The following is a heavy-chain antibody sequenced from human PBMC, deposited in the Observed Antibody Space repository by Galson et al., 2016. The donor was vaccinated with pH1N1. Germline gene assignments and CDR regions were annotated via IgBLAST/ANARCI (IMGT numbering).Heavy chain of an antibody. CDR1: GYSVTRYY. Sequence: SVKVSCKAPGYSVTRYYMHWVRQAPGQGLEWMGIIDPSDGSTTYSPKFQGRITLTRDTSTNSVYMELSTLRPDDTAIYFCARRYYFDFWGQGTRVTVSS. D-gene: IGHD3-9*01. V-gene: IGHV1-46*01. J-gene: IGHJ4*02. CDR3: ARRYYFDF. CDR2: IDPSDGST.